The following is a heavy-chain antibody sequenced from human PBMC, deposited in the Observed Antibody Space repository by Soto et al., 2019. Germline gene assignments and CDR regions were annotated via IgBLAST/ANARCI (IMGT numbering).Heavy chain of an antibody. J-gene: IGHJ4*02. CDR1: GGSISSYY. CDR2: IYYSGST. Sequence: SETLSLTCTVSGGSISSYYWSWIRQPPGKGLEWIGYIYYSGSTNYNPSLKSRVTISVDTSKNQFSLKLSSVTAADTAVYYCARLSTAMVTYYFDYWGQGTLVTVSS. CDR3: ARLSTAMVTYYFDY. V-gene: IGHV4-59*08. D-gene: IGHD5-18*01.